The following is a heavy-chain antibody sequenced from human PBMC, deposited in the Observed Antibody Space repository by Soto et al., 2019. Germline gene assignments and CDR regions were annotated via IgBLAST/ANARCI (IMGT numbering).Heavy chain of an antibody. V-gene: IGHV4-31*03. Sequence: QVQLQESGPGLVKPSQTLSLTCTVSGGSISSGGTGSYWTWIRQLPGKGLEWIGYIYYTGNTYYHXSXKXCPTISIDTSENQFSLKLTSVTAADTAVYFCASGHDAYKVRYWGQGTLVTVSS. CDR1: GGSISSGGTGSY. CDR3: ASGHDAYKVRY. CDR2: IYYTGNT. J-gene: IGHJ4*02. D-gene: IGHD1-1*01.